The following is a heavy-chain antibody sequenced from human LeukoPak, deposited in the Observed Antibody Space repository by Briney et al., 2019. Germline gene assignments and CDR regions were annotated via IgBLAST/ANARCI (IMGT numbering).Heavy chain of an antibody. J-gene: IGHJ5*02. CDR2: IYYSGST. V-gene: IGHV4-39*01. Sequence: PSETLSLTCTVSGGSISSSSYYWGWIRQPPGKGLEWIGSIYYSGSTYYNPSLKSRVTISVDTSKNQFSLKLSSVTAADTAVYYCARRGYSYGYNWFDPWGQGTLVTDSS. CDR1: GGSISSSSYY. D-gene: IGHD5-18*01. CDR3: ARRGYSYGYNWFDP.